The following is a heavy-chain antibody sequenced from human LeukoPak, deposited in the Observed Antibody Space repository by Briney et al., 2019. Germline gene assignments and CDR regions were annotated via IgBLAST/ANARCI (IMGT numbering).Heavy chain of an antibody. D-gene: IGHD1-26*01. CDR3: AREGGPSYSGSSYGMDV. CDR2: TNPSGGGT. CDR1: GYIFTSYY. V-gene: IGHV1-46*01. Sequence: ASVRVFCKASGYIFTSYYMHCMRQAPGQWLEWMGITNPSGGGTNYAQKFQGRVTMTRDTSTSTVYMELSSLRSEDTAVYFCAREGGPSYSGSSYGMDVWGQGTTVTVSS. J-gene: IGHJ6*02.